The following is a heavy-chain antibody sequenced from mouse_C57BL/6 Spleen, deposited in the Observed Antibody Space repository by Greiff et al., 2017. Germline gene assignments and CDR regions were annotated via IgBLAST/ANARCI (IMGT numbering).Heavy chain of an antibody. D-gene: IGHD3-2*02. CDR1: GYTFTGYW. V-gene: IGHV1-9*01. Sequence: VKLLQSGAELMKPGASVKLSCKASGYTFTGYWIEWVKQRPGHGLEWIGEIVPGSGSTNYNEKIKGKATFTAYTSSNTAYMQLSSLTTEYSSIYYCARNGQLRLFDYWGQGTTLTVSS. J-gene: IGHJ2*01. CDR3: ARNGQLRLFDY. CDR2: IVPGSGST.